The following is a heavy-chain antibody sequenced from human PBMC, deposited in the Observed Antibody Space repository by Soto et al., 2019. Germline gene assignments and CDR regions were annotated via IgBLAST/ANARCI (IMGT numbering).Heavy chain of an antibody. D-gene: IGHD6-19*01. J-gene: IGHJ5*01. V-gene: IGHV4-38-2*02. CDR1: GYSISTGFN. Sequence: SETLSLTCAVSGYSISTGFNWGWIRQPPGKGLEWIGSIYHSGSTYYNLSLKSRVTISADTSKNQISLKLISVTAADTALYYCARDWGTGFYLFDSWGQGTLVPVSS. CDR3: ARDWGTGFYLFDS. CDR2: IYHSGST.